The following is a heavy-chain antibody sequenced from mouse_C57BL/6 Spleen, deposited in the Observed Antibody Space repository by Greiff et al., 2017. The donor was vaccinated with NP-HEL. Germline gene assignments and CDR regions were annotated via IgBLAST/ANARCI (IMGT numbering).Heavy chain of an antibody. CDR1: GYAFTNYL. J-gene: IGHJ3*01. D-gene: IGHD3-3*01. CDR3: AREGDARFAY. V-gene: IGHV1-54*01. Sequence: QVQLQQSGAELVRPGTSVKVSCKASGYAFTNYLIEWVKQRPGQGLEWIGVFNPGSGGTNYNEKFKGKATLTADKSSSTAYMQLSSLTSEDSAVYFCAREGDARFAYWGQGTLVTVSA. CDR2: FNPGSGGT.